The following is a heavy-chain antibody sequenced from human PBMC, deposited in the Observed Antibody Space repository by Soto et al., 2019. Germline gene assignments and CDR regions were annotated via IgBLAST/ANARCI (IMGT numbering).Heavy chain of an antibody. Sequence: QITLKESGPPLVKPTQTLTLTCTFSGFSLSTSGVGVGWIRQPPGKALEWLALIYWDDDKRYSPSLKSRLTITKDTSKNQVVLTMTNMDPVDTATYYCAHSTYYYDSSGYYHFDYWGQGTLVTVSS. J-gene: IGHJ4*02. CDR1: GFSLSTSGVG. CDR2: IYWDDDK. D-gene: IGHD3-22*01. V-gene: IGHV2-5*02. CDR3: AHSTYYYDSSGYYHFDY.